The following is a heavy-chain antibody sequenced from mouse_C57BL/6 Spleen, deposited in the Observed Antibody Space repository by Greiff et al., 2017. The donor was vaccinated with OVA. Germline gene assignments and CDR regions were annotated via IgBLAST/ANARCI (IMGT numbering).Heavy chain of an antibody. CDR2: ISSGSSTI. CDR3: ARQGYSNRYWYFDV. D-gene: IGHD2-5*01. CDR1: GFTFSDYG. Sequence: EVQGVESGGGLVKPGGSLKLSCAASGFTFSDYGMHWVRQAPEKGLEWVAYISSGSSTIYYADTVKGRFTISRDNAKHTLFLQMTSLRSEDTAMDYCARQGYSNRYWYFDVWGTGTTVTVSS. V-gene: IGHV5-17*01. J-gene: IGHJ1*03.